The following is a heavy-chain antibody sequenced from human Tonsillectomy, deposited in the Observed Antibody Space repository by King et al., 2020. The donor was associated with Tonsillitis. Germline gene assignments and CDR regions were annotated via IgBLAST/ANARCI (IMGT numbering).Heavy chain of an antibody. D-gene: IGHD3-9*01. J-gene: IGHJ4*02. CDR3: VRLRDDILTGYFDY. Sequence: VQLVQSGAEVKKPGESLKISCKGSGYIFTSYWIGWVRQMPGKGLEWMGIIYPGDSDTRYSPSFQGQVTNSVDKSISTAYLQWSSLKASDTAMYYCVRLRDDILTGYFDYWGQGTLVTVSS. CDR1: GYIFTSYW. CDR2: IYPGDSDT. V-gene: IGHV5-51*01.